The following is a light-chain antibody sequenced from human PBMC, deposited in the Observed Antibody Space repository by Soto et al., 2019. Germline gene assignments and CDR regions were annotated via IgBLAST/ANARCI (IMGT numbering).Light chain of an antibody. V-gene: IGLV2-8*01. CDR2: EVS. Sequence: QSVLTQPPSASGSPGQSVTISCPGTSSDVGGYNYVSWYQQHPGKAPKLMIYEVSKRPSGVPDRFSGSKSGNTASLTVSGLQAEDEADYYCSSYAGSNNLLFGGGTKLTVL. J-gene: IGLJ2*01. CDR1: SSDVGGYNY. CDR3: SSYAGSNNLL.